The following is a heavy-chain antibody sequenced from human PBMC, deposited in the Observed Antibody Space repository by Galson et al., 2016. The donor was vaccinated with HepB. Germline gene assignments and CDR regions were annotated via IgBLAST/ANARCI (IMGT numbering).Heavy chain of an antibody. Sequence: SVKVSCKASGYTFTAHYIHWVRKAPGQGPEWMGRSNPNRGDTHYAQKFWGRVTMTTDTSINTAYMELTWLTYDDTAVYYCARDPGGDDYRQDPTFDSWGQGTLVTVSS. CDR2: SNPNRGDT. D-gene: IGHD4-11*01. CDR1: GYTFTAHY. V-gene: IGHV1-2*06. J-gene: IGHJ4*02. CDR3: ARDPGGDDYRQDPTFDS.